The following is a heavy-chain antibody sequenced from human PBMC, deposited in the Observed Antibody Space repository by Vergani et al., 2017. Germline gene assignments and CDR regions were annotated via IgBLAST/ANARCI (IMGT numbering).Heavy chain of an antibody. J-gene: IGHJ4*02. CDR2: IYTSGST. CDR1: GGSISSGSYY. V-gene: IGHV4-61*02. Sequence: QVQLQESGPGLVKPSQTLSLTCTVSGGSISSGSYYWSWIRQPAGKGLEWIGRIYTSGSTNYNPSLKSRVTMSVDTSKNQFSLKLSSVTAADTAVYYCATQPIRGYSYGYLGYWGQGTLVTVSS. D-gene: IGHD5-18*01. CDR3: ATQPIRGYSYGYLGY.